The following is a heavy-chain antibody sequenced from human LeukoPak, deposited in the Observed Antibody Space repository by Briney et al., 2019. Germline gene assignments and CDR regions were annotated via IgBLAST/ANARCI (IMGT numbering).Heavy chain of an antibody. J-gene: IGHJ3*02. CDR2: ISGSGDST. V-gene: IGHV3-23*01. CDR3: AKDHDYYASGPI. D-gene: IGHD3-10*01. Sequence: GGSLSLSCAVSGFIFSNYAMNWVRQAPGKGLEWVSAISGSGDSTYYADSVKGRFTISRDNSNNTLSLQMNSLRAEDTAVYYCAKDHDYYASGPIWGQGTMVTVSS. CDR1: GFIFSNYA.